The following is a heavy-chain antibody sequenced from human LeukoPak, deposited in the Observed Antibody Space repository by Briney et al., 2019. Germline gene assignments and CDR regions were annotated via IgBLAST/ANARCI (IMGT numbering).Heavy chain of an antibody. J-gene: IGHJ4*02. Sequence: GGSLRLSCAASGFTSSSYEMNWVRQAPGKGLEWVSYISSSGSTIYYADSVKGRFTISRDNAKNSLYLQMNSLRAEDTAVYYCARDLSSSWYFDYWGQETLVTVSS. V-gene: IGHV3-48*03. D-gene: IGHD6-13*01. CDR1: GFTSSSYE. CDR3: ARDLSSSWYFDY. CDR2: ISSSGSTI.